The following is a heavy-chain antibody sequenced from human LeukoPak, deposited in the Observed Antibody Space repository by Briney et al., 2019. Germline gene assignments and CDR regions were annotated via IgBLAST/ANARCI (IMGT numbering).Heavy chain of an antibody. D-gene: IGHD2-2*01. CDR1: GGSISSYY. CDR3: ARAGVVVPAPNFDY. CDR2: IYYSGST. Sequence: SETLSLTCTVSGGSISSYYWSWIRQPPGKGLEWIGYIYYSGSTNCNPSLKSRVTIPVDTSKNQFSLKLSSVTAADTAVYYCARAGVVVPAPNFDYWGQGTLVTVPS. J-gene: IGHJ4*02. V-gene: IGHV4-59*01.